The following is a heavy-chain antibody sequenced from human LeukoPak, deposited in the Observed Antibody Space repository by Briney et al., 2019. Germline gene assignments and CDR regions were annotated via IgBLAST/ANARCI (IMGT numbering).Heavy chain of an antibody. CDR2: IHPDGRIT. J-gene: IGHJ5*02. V-gene: IGHV3-74*03. D-gene: IGHD2-21*01. CDR1: GFTISNYW. CDR3: APQQAYNPYNWFDP. Sequence: AGGSLRLSCVGSGFTISNYWMHWVRQAPGTGLMWVSRIHPDGRITTYADSVKGRFTISRDNAKNTLYLQMNSLRAEDTAVHYCAPQQAYNPYNWFDPWGQGTLVTVSS.